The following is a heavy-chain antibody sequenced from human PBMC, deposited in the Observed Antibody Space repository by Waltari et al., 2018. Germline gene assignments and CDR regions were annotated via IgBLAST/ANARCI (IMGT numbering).Heavy chain of an antibody. Sequence: QLQLQESGPGLVKPSETLSLMCTVSGGSITRSSFHWTWIRQPPGKGLEWIGSVYYTGSAFHNPSLKSRLTISSDTSGNQFSLQVRSVTAADTAVYYCARLASPEGLDVWGQGTTVTVSS. J-gene: IGHJ6*02. CDR3: ARLASPEGLDV. CDR1: GGSITRSSFH. V-gene: IGHV4-39*01. CDR2: VYYTGSA.